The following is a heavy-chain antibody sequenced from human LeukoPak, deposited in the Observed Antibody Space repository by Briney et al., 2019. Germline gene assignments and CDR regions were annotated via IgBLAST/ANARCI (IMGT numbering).Heavy chain of an antibody. J-gene: IGHJ4*02. D-gene: IGHD6-19*01. CDR2: IYYSGST. V-gene: IGHV4-39*07. CDR1: GASFNTGDYY. CDR3: ARDRSSGWYLG. Sequence: KASQTLSLTCIVSGASFNTGDYYWNWIRQPPGKGLEWIGSIYYSGSTYYNPSLKSRVTISVDTSKNQFSLKLSSVTAADTAVYYCARDRSSGWYLGWGQGTLVTVSS.